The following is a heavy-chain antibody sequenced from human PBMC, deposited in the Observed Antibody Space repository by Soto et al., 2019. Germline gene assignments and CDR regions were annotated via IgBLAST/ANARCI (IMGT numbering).Heavy chain of an antibody. CDR3: ARGGRITIFGVVREGMDV. D-gene: IGHD3-3*01. J-gene: IGHJ6*02. CDR1: GGSVSSGSYY. CDR2: IYYSGST. V-gene: IGHV4-61*01. Sequence: SETLSLTCTGSGGSVSSGSYYWSWIRQPPGKGLECIGYIYYSGSTNYNPSLKSRVTISVDTSKNQFSLKLSSVTAADTAVYYCARGGRITIFGVVREGMDVWGQGTTATVSS.